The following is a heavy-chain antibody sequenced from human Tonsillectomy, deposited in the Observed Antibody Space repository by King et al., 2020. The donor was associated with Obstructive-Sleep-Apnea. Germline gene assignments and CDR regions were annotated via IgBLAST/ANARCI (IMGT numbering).Heavy chain of an antibody. V-gene: IGHV2-5*02. CDR3: AHQKWTEGFDY. CDR1: GFSLRTSGVG. Sequence: ITLKESGPTLVKPTQTLTLTCTFSGFSLRTSGVGVGWIRQPPGKALEWLALIYWDDDRRYSPSLKSRLTITKDTSRNQVVLTMTNMDPVDTATYYCAHQKWTEGFDYWGQGTLVTVSS. CDR2: IYWDDDR. D-gene: IGHD3/OR15-3a*01. J-gene: IGHJ4*02.